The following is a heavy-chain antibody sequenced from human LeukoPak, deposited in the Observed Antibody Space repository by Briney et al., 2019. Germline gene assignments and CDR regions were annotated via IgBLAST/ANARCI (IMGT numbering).Heavy chain of an antibody. CDR1: GYTFTGYY. D-gene: IGHD3-10*01. J-gene: IGHJ4*02. V-gene: IGHV1-2*02. Sequence: ASVKVSCKAPGYTFTGYYMHWVRQAPGQGLEWMGWINPNSGGSNYAQKFQGRVAMTRDTSINTAYMELTRLKSDDTAVYYCASGSGSYSPDYWGQGTLVTVSP. CDR3: ASGSGSYSPDY. CDR2: INPNSGGS.